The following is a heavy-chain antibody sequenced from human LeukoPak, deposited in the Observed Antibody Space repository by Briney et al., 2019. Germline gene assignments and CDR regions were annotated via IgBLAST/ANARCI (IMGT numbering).Heavy chain of an antibody. CDR1: GFRFSAYA. Sequence: PGGSLRLSCTASGFRFSAYAMQWVRQAPGKGLEWVAVISIDGNTQYYADSVRGRFSISRDNSKNTLYLEMSSLRGEDTGIFYCAREEYKYGLGALDVWGQGTTATVSS. D-gene: IGHD5-18*01. CDR3: AREEYKYGLGALDV. J-gene: IGHJ6*02. CDR2: ISIDGNTQ. V-gene: IGHV3-30-3*01.